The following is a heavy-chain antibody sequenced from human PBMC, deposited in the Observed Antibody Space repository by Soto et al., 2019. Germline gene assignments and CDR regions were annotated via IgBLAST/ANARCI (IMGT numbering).Heavy chain of an antibody. J-gene: IGHJ4*02. CDR2: INWSGGSI. V-gene: IGHV3-20*03. D-gene: IGHD1-1*01. Sequence: TPGKGLEWVSCINWSGGSIGYADSVKGRFTISRDKAKNSLFLQMNSLRAEDTALYYCARWRTRSNWDPPGYWGQGTLVTVSS. CDR3: ARWRTRSNWDPPGY.